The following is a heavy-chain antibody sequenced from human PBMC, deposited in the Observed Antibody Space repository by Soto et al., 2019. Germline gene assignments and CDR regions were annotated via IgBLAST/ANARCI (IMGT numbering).Heavy chain of an antibody. J-gene: IGHJ6*01. CDR3: TRRQYSSLYYGMDV. D-gene: IGHD6-6*01. Sequence: TMPLRSTVVGGTIGGLGWRWIRQTPGKGLEWIGDISYSGSTTNNPSLKSRVTISVAPSKNQFSLKLSSVTAADSAVFFSTRRQYSSLYYGMDVWGQGPTGSGSS. CDR1: GGTIGGLG. CDR2: ISYSGST. V-gene: IGHV4-59*11.